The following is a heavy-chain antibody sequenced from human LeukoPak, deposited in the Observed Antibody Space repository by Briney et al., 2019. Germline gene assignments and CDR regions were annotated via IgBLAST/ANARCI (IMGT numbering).Heavy chain of an antibody. V-gene: IGHV3-64*01. CDR3: ARGAFGELLQYFDY. D-gene: IGHD3-10*01. J-gene: IGHJ4*02. CDR2: ISSNRGST. Sequence: GGSLRLSCAASGFTFSSYAMHWVRQAPGKGLEYVSAISSNRGSTYYANSVKGRFTISRDNSKNTLYLQMGSLRAEDMAVYYCARGAFGELLQYFDYWGQGTLVTVSS. CDR1: GFTFSSYA.